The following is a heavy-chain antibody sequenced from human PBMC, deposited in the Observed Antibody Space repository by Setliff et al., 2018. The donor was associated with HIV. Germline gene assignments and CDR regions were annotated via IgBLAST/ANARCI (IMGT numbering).Heavy chain of an antibody. CDR2: ISDGGTT. V-gene: IGHV4-59*01. CDR3: ARGGASSKYLDP. Sequence: PSETLSLTCTVSGGSISPYYWSWIRQPPGRGLEWIAWISDGGTTNYNPSLKSRVTLSVDTSKNQFSLSLTSVTGADTAVYYCARGGASSKYLDPWGQGTLVTVSS. J-gene: IGHJ5*02. D-gene: IGHD2-15*01. CDR1: GGSISPYY.